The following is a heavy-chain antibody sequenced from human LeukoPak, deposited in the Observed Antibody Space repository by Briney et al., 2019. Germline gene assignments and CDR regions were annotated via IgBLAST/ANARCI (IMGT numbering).Heavy chain of an antibody. J-gene: IGHJ4*02. Sequence: GASVKVSRMASGYTFTSYYMHWVRQAPGQGLEWMGVINPNGGSTTYAQKFQGRVTMTRDRSTTTVYMELSSLRSEDTAVYYCARDPSGSWQWFDYWGQGTLVTVSS. CDR1: GYTFTSYY. D-gene: IGHD1-26*01. V-gene: IGHV1-46*01. CDR3: ARDPSGSWQWFDY. CDR2: INPNGGST.